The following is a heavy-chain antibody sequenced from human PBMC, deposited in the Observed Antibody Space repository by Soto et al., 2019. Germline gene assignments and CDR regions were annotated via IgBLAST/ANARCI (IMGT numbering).Heavy chain of an antibody. Sequence: GGSLRLSCAASGFTFSSYWMSWVRQAPGKGLEWVANIKQDGSEKYYVDSVKGRFTISRDNAKNSLYLQMNSLRAEDTAVYYCARDPFPGGAYYGSGSSTPSLDYWGQGTLVTVSS. CDR1: GFTFSSYW. V-gene: IGHV3-7*01. CDR3: ARDPFPGGAYYGSGSSTPSLDY. J-gene: IGHJ4*02. CDR2: IKQDGSEK. D-gene: IGHD3-10*01.